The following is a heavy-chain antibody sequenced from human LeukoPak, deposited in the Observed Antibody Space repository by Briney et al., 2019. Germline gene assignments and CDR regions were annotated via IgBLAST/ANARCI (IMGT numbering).Heavy chain of an antibody. CDR3: ARGQTGTLDAFDI. J-gene: IGHJ3*02. CDR1: GFTFSSYE. CDR2: ISSSGGTI. V-gene: IGHV3-48*03. D-gene: IGHD1/OR15-1a*01. Sequence: PGGSLRLSCAASGFTFSSYEMNWVRQAPGTGLEWVSYISSSGGTIFYADSVKGRFTISRDNAKNSLYLQMNSLRAEDTAVYYCARGQTGTLDAFDIWGQGTMVTVSS.